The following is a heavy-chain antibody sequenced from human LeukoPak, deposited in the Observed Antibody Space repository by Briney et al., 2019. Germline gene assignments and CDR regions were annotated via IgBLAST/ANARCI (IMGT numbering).Heavy chain of an antibody. D-gene: IGHD6-13*01. Sequence: GRSLRLSCAASGFTFSSYAMHWVRQAPGKGLEWVAVISYDGSNKYYADSVKGRFTISRDNSKNTLYLQMNSLRAEDTAVYYCASGAAAADPSDYWGQGTPVTVSS. CDR3: ASGAAAADPSDY. CDR2: ISYDGSNK. J-gene: IGHJ4*02. V-gene: IGHV3-30-3*01. CDR1: GFTFSSYA.